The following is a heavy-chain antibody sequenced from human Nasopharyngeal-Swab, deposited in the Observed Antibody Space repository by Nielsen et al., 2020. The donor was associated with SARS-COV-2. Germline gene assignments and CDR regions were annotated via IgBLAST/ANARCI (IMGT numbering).Heavy chain of an antibody. D-gene: IGHD1-26*01. Sequence: GESLKISCAASGFTFSSYGMHWVRQAPGKGLEWVAVISYDGSNKYYADSVKGRFTISRDNSKNTLYLQMNSLRDEDTAVYYCARTDVGAAGYYFDYWGQGTLVTVSS. V-gene: IGHV3-30*03. CDR2: ISYDGSNK. CDR1: GFTFSSYG. CDR3: ARTDVGAAGYYFDY. J-gene: IGHJ4*02.